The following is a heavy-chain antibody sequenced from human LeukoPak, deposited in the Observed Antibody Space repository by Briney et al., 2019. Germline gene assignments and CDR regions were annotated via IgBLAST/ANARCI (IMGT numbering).Heavy chain of an antibody. CDR3: AKDWAGSDKRYYFDY. Sequence: GGSLRLSCATSGCTFSSYAMTWARQAPGKGLEWVSALSGSGGSTYYADSVKGRFTISRDNSQNTLYLQMNSLRAEDRAVYYCAKDWAGSDKRYYFDYWGQGTLVTVSS. V-gene: IGHV3-23*01. D-gene: IGHD5-24*01. CDR1: GCTFSSYA. J-gene: IGHJ4*02. CDR2: LSGSGGST.